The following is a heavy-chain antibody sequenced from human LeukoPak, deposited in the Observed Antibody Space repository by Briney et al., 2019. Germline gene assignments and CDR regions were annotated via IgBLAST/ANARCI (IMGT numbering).Heavy chain of an antibody. CDR3: AKLPEWLLYHPYFDY. CDR2: ISGSGGST. Sequence: GGSLRLSCAASGFTFSSYAMSWLRQAPGKGLEWVSAISGSGGSTYYADSVKGRFTISRDNSRNTLYLQMNSLRAEDTAVYYCAKLPEWLLYHPYFDYWGQGTLVTVSS. D-gene: IGHD3-3*01. CDR1: GFTFSSYA. J-gene: IGHJ4*02. V-gene: IGHV3-23*01.